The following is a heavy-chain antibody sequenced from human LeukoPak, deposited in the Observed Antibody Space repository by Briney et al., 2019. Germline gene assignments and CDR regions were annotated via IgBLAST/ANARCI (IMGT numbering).Heavy chain of an antibody. CDR1: GFTSSSYA. Sequence: GGSLRLSCAASGFTSSSYAMSWVRQAPGKGLEWVSAISGSGGSTYYADSVKGRFTISRDNSKNTLYLQMNSLRAEDTAVYYCAKEIVVVPAAKAIGYYYYGMDVWGQGTTVTVSS. CDR2: ISGSGGST. J-gene: IGHJ6*02. V-gene: IGHV3-23*01. D-gene: IGHD2-2*01. CDR3: AKEIVVVPAAKAIGYYYYGMDV.